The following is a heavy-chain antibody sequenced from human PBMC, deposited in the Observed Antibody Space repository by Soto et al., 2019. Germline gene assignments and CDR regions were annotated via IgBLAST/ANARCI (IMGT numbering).Heavy chain of an antibody. CDR1: GFTFSSYG. Sequence: QVQLVESGGGVVQPGRSLTVSCEASGFTFSSYGMHWVRQAPGKGLDWVTVITKDGSSKYYADSVKGRFTISRDNSRNMLYLQMNTLRAEDTALYYCVREDDGPPNGMDVWGQGTTGTVS. V-gene: IGHV3-33*01. CDR2: ITKDGSSK. J-gene: IGHJ6*02. CDR3: VREDDGPPNGMDV. D-gene: IGHD4-17*01.